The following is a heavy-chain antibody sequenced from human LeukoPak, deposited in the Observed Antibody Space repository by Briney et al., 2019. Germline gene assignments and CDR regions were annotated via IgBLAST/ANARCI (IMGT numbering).Heavy chain of an antibody. Sequence: SVKVSCKASGGTFSSYGISWVRQAPGQGLEWMGRIIPIFGTANYAQKFQGRVTITADESTSTAYMELSSLRSEDTAVYYCARTGENPPAATLYGMDVWGQGTTVTVSS. J-gene: IGHJ6*02. D-gene: IGHD2-15*01. CDR2: IIPIFGTA. CDR3: ARTGENPPAATLYGMDV. CDR1: GGTFSSYG. V-gene: IGHV1-69*13.